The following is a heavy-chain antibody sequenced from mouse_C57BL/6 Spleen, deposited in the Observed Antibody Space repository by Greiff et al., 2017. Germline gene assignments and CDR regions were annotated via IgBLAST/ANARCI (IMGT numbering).Heavy chain of an antibody. Sequence: QVQLQQSGAELVKPGASVKISCKASGYAFSSYWMNWVKQRPGKGLEWIGQIYPGDGDTNYNGKFKGKATLTADKSSSTAYMQLSSLTSEDSAVYSCARGYYGSSYGYFDVWGTGTTVTVSS. CDR1: GYAFSSYW. V-gene: IGHV1-80*01. CDR2: IYPGDGDT. J-gene: IGHJ1*03. CDR3: ARGYYGSSYGYFDV. D-gene: IGHD1-1*01.